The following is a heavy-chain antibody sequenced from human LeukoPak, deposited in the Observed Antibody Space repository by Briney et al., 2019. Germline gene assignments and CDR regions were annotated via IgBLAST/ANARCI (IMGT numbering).Heavy chain of an antibody. V-gene: IGHV4-39*01. CDR3: ARGAPAVH. CDR2: VYYSENI. D-gene: IGHD1-26*01. J-gene: IGHJ4*02. Sequence: SETLSLTCTVSGDSISSSSYYWGWIRQPPGKGLEWIGNVYYSENIYYNPSLESRVTISVETSKNQFSLKLSSVTAADTAVYYCARGAPAVHWGQGTLVTVSS. CDR1: GDSISSSSYY.